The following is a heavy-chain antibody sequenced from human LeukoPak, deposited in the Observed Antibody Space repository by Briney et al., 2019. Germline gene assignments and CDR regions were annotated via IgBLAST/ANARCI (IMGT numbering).Heavy chain of an antibody. Sequence: ASVNVSFKSSVYTFANYGVTWVRQPPGQGLEWMGWISAYNGNTNYSRKFQGRVTMTKDPSTSTAYMELRSLRSDGTAVYYCARQVDSTMALPDYWGQGTLVTVSS. CDR2: ISAYNGNT. CDR1: VYTFANYG. CDR3: ARQVDSTMALPDY. D-gene: IGHD3-10*01. J-gene: IGHJ4*02. V-gene: IGHV1-18*01.